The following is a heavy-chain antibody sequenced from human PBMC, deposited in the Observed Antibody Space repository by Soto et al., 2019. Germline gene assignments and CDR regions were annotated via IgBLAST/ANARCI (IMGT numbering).Heavy chain of an antibody. CDR2: ISGSGGST. CDR1: GFTFSSYA. Sequence: GGSLRLSCAASGFTFSSYAMSWVRQAPGKRLEWVSAISGSGGSTYYADSVKGRFTISRDNSKNTLYLQMNSLRAEDTSVYDCAKSLSGDYVGPYDSFDIWGQGTMVTVSS. V-gene: IGHV3-23*01. CDR3: AKSLSGDYVGPYDSFDI. D-gene: IGHD3-16*01. J-gene: IGHJ3*02.